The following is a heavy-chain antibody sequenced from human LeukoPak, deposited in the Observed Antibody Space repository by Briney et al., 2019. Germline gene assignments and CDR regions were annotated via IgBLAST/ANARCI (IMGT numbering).Heavy chain of an antibody. CDR3: AKEMTTYYYYGMDV. Sequence: PGGSLRLSCAASGFTFDDYAMHWVRQAPGKGLEWVSGISWNSGSIGYADSVKGRFTISRDNAKNSLYLQTNSLRAEDTALYYCAKEMTTYYYYGMDVWGQGTTVTVSS. V-gene: IGHV3-9*01. J-gene: IGHJ6*02. CDR1: GFTFDDYA. CDR2: ISWNSGSI. D-gene: IGHD4-11*01.